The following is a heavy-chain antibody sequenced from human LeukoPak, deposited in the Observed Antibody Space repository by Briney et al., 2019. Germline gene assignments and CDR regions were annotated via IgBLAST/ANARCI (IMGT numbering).Heavy chain of an antibody. CDR3: SRSLNF. J-gene: IGHJ4*02. Sequence: PGGSLRLSCATSGFTFSRSWMDWVRQAPGKGLEWMANIKEDGSETHYVDSAKGRFTISRDNAKNSLFLQVDNLRVEDTAIYYCSRSLNFWGQGTLVTVSP. CDR2: IKEDGSET. CDR1: GFTFSRSW. V-gene: IGHV3-7*01.